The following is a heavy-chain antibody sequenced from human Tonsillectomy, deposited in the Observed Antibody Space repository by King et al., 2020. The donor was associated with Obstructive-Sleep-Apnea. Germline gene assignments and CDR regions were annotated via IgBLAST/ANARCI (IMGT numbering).Heavy chain of an antibody. J-gene: IGHJ4*02. V-gene: IGHV3-21*01. CDR3: AREIVTGYFDY. CDR1: GFTFSSYS. Sequence: VQLVESGGGLVKPGGSLRLSCAASGFTFSSYSMNWVRQAPGKGLEGVSSISSISSYIYYADSVKGRFTISRDNAKNSLYLQMNSLRAEDTAVYYCAREIVTGYFDYWGQGTLVTVSS. CDR2: ISSISSYI. D-gene: IGHD7-27*01.